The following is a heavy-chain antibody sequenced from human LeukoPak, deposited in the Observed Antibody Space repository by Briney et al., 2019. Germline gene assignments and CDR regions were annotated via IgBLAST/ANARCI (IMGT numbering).Heavy chain of an antibody. CDR1: GFTISSYG. CDR2: IRYDGSNK. J-gene: IGHJ4*02. Sequence: PGGSLRLSCAASGFTISSYGMHWVRQAPGKGLEWVAFIRYDGSNKYYADSVKGRFTISRDNSKNTLYLQMNSLRAEDTAVYYCSLSVVVVPAAMLDYWGQGTLVTVSS. CDR3: SLSVVVVPAAMLDY. D-gene: IGHD2-2*01. V-gene: IGHV3-30*02.